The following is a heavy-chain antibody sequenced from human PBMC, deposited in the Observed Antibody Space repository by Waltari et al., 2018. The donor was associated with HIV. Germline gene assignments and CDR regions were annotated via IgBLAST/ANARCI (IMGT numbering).Heavy chain of an antibody. J-gene: IGHJ6*02. D-gene: IGHD4-17*01. Sequence: QVQLQESGPRLVKPSQTLSLTCTVSGGSIRRLNYYWNWMRQHPGKGLEVIGYTYYSGNTYYNPSLRSRVTISVDTSKNQFSLKLNSVTAADTAVYYCAGGIYADYDDRYYYGFDVWGQGTTVTVSS. CDR3: AGGIYADYDDRYYYGFDV. CDR1: GGSIRRLNYY. CDR2: TYYSGNT. V-gene: IGHV4-31*03.